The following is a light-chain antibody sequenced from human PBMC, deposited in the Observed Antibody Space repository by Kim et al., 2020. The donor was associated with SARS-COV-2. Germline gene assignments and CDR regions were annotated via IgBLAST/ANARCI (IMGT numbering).Light chain of an antibody. V-gene: IGKV1D-12*01. J-gene: IGKJ4*01. CDR2: AAS. CDR3: QQANSFPLT. CDR1: QGIISW. Sequence: AAVGDRVTITCRASQGIISWLVWYQQKPGKAPKLLIYAASSLQSGVPSRCSGSGYGTDFTLTISSLQPEDFATYYCQQANSFPLTFGGGTKVDIK.